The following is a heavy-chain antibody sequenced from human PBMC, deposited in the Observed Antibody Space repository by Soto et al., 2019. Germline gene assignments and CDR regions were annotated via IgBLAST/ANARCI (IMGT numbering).Heavy chain of an antibody. CDR3: ARVFMHFDLPSFDY. D-gene: IGHD3-9*01. CDR2: ISSSSSTI. Sequence: LRLSCAASGFTFSSYSMNWVRQAPGKGLERVSYISSSSSTIYYADSVKGRFTISRDNAKNSLYLQMNSLRDEDTAVYYCARVFMHFDLPSFDYWGQGTLVTVSS. V-gene: IGHV3-48*02. CDR1: GFTFSSYS. J-gene: IGHJ4*02.